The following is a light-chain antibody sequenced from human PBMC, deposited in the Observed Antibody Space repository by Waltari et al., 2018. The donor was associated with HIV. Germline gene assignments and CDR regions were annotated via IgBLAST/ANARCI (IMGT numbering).Light chain of an antibody. CDR1: SSNIGNNF. CDR3: GTWDSSLSVWV. Sequence: QSVLTQPPSVSAAPGQKVTISCSGSSSNIGNNFVSWYQQLPGTAPKLLLYDNNKRPAWIPDRFSGSKSGTSATLGITGLQTGDEADYYCGTWDSSLSVWVFGGGTNLTVL. CDR2: DNN. J-gene: IGLJ3*02. V-gene: IGLV1-51*01.